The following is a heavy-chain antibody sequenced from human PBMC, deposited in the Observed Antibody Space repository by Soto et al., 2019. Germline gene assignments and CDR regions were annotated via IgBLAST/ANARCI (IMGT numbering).Heavy chain of an antibody. J-gene: IGHJ5*02. D-gene: IGHD2-15*01. Sequence: QVQLQESGPGLVKPSETLSLTCTVSGGSVSSGSYYWSWIRQPPRKGHEWIGFIYYTGSTNYNPSLMGRVTISVDTSKNQFSLKLSSVTAADTAVYYCASALSCSGGSCSFDPWGQGTLVTVSS. CDR1: GGSVSSGSYY. V-gene: IGHV4-61*01. CDR3: ASALSCSGGSCSFDP. CDR2: IYYTGST.